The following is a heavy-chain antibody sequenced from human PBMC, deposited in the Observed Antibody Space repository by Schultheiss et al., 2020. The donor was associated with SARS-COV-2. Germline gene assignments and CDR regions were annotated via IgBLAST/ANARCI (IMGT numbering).Heavy chain of an antibody. Sequence: SETLSLTCTVSGGSISSSSYYWGWIRQPPGKGLEWIGYIYYSGSTNYNPSLKSRVTMSVDTSKNQFSLKLSSVTAADTAVYYCARVSSHNGMDVWGQGTTVTVSS. J-gene: IGHJ6*02. V-gene: IGHV4-61*05. D-gene: IGHD3-16*02. CDR3: ARVSSHNGMDV. CDR2: IYYSGST. CDR1: GGSISSSSYY.